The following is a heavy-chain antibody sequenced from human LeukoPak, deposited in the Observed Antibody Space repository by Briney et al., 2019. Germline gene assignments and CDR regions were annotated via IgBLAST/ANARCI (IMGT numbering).Heavy chain of an antibody. CDR2: ISAYNGNT. V-gene: IGHV1-18*01. J-gene: IGHJ5*02. CDR1: GYTFTSYG. Sequence: ASVKVSCKASGYTFTSYGISWVRQAPGQGLEWMGWISAYNGNTNYAQKLQGRVTMTTDTSTSTAYMELRSLRSDDTAVYYCARVGSGGSGSYYPYNWFDPWGQGTLVTVSS. D-gene: IGHD3-10*01. CDR3: ARVGSGGSGSYYPYNWFDP.